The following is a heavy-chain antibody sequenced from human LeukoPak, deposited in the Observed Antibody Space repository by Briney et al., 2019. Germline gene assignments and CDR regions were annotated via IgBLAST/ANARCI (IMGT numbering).Heavy chain of an antibody. V-gene: IGHV3-21*01. CDR1: GFTFSSYS. D-gene: IGHD5-12*01. CDR3: ARARDGYIHGLEY. Sequence: GGSLRLSCAASGFTFSSYSMNWVRQAPGKGLEWVSSISSSSSYIYYADSVKGRFTISRDNAKNSLYLQMNSLRAEDTAVYYCARARDGYIHGLEYWGQGTLVTVSS. J-gene: IGHJ4*02. CDR2: ISSSSSYI.